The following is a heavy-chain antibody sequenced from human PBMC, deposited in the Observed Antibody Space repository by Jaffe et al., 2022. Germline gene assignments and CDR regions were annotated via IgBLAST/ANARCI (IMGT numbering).Heavy chain of an antibody. Sequence: EVQLVESGGGLVQPGGSLRLSCAASGFTFSSYWMSWVRQAPGKGLEWVANIKQDGSEKYYVDSVKGRFTISRDNAKNSLYLQMNSLRAEDTAVYYCARDRRGNTGDFWSGYYKEYYYYMDVWGKGTTVTVSS. CDR1: GFTFSSYW. CDR2: IKQDGSEK. CDR3: ARDRRGNTGDFWSGYYKEYYYYMDV. V-gene: IGHV3-7*01. J-gene: IGHJ6*03. D-gene: IGHD3-3*01.